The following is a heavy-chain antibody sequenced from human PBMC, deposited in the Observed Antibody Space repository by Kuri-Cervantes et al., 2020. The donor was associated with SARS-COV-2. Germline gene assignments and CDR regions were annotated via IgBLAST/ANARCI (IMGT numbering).Heavy chain of an antibody. CDR2: ISGSGGST. CDR3: AREQYYYDSSGYYYHAFDI. J-gene: IGHJ3*02. D-gene: IGHD3-22*01. CDR1: GFTFSSYA. V-gene: IGHV3-23*01. Sequence: GESLKISCAASGFTFSSYAMSWVRQAPGKGLEWVSAISGSGGSTYYADSVKGRFTISRDNSENTLYLQMNSLRAEDTAVYYCAREQYYYDSSGYYYHAFDIWGQGTMVTVSS.